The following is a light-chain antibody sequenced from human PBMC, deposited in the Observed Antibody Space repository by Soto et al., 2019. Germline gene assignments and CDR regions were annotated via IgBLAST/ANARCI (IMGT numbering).Light chain of an antibody. CDR2: GAS. Sequence: IWLTLAPANLFLSPAEWANLFLRASQSVSTDLAWYQHKPGQAPRLLIYGASNRATGVAARFSGSGSGTDFTLTISSLEPEDSAVYYCQQRDSWWTFGQGTKVDI. V-gene: IGKV3-11*01. J-gene: IGKJ1*01. CDR3: QQRDSWWT. CDR1: QSVSTD.